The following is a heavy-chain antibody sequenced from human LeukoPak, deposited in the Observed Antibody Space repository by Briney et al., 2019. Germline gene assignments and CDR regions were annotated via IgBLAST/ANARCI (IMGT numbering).Heavy chain of an antibody. Sequence: PGGSLRLSCAASGFTFSSYGMHWVRQAPGKGLEWVAFIRYDGSNKYYADSVKGRFTTSRDNSKNTLYLQMNSLRAEDTAVYYCAKGPTVTIYYYYYMDVWGKGTTVTIAS. CDR1: GFTFSSYG. D-gene: IGHD4-17*01. V-gene: IGHV3-30*02. CDR3: AKGPTVTIYYYYYMDV. J-gene: IGHJ6*03. CDR2: IRYDGSNK.